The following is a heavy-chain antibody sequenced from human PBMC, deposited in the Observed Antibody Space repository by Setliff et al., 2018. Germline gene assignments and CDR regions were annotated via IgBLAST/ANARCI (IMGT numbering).Heavy chain of an antibody. D-gene: IGHD4-17*01. CDR3: ARETTMTYYFYMDV. V-gene: IGHV4-34*01. Sequence: PSETLSLTCAVYGGSFSDYYWSWIRQSPGKGLEWIGEINHSGSTNYNPSLKTRVTISVDTSKNQFSLTLSSVTAADTAVYYCARETTMTYYFYMDVWGKGTTVTVSS. CDR1: GGSFSDYY. J-gene: IGHJ6*03. CDR2: INHSGST.